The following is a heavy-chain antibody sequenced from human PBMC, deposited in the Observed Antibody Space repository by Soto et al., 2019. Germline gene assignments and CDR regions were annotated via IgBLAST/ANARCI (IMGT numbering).Heavy chain of an antibody. CDR2: ISTTSDST. CDR1: GFTFSDYY. Sequence: QVQVVESGGGLVKPGGSLRLSCAASGFTFSDYYMRWILQAPGKGLEWVSYISTTSDSTRYADSVKGRCTISRDNAKNSLYRQITSLRAEDTAVYNCARGGARATTSRWQVYTWGQGTLVTVSS. J-gene: IGHJ5*02. V-gene: IGHV3-11*06. CDR3: ARGGARATTSRWQVYT. D-gene: IGHD1-26*01.